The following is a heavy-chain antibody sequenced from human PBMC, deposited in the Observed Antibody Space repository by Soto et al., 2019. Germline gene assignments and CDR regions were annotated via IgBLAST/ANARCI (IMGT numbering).Heavy chain of an antibody. CDR2: INAGNGNA. CDR3: ARDHHYYDFWSGYQYNYFDY. V-gene: IGHV1-3*01. CDR1: GYTFTSYA. Sequence: ASVKVSCRASGYTFTSYAMHWVRQAPGQRLEWMGWINAGNGNAKYSQKFQGRVTITRDTSASTAYMELSSLRSEDTAVYYCARDHHYYDFWSGYQYNYFDYWGQGTLVTVSS. J-gene: IGHJ4*02. D-gene: IGHD3-3*01.